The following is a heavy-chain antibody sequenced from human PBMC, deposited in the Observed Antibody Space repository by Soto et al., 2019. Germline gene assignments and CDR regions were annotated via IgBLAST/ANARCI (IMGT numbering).Heavy chain of an antibody. D-gene: IGHD3-10*01. CDR3: ARDYRAILWFGELLPQAVLDP. J-gene: IGHJ5*02. CDR1: GYTFTSYA. Sequence: ASVMLSCKASGYTFTSYAMHWVRQAPGQRLEWMGWINAGNGNTKYSQKFQGRVTITGDTSASTAYMELSSLRSEDTAVYYCARDYRAILWFGELLPQAVLDPWGQGTLVTVSS. CDR2: INAGNGNT. V-gene: IGHV1-3*01.